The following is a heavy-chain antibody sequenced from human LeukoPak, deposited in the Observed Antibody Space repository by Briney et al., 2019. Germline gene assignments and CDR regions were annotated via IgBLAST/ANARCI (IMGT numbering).Heavy chain of an antibody. D-gene: IGHD3-22*01. CDR1: GGSISTNSYY. CDR2: INHSGST. V-gene: IGHV4-39*07. Sequence: PSETLSLTCTVSGGSISTNSYYWSWIRQPPGKGLEWIGEINHSGSTNYNPSLKSRVTISVDTSKNQFSLKLSSVTAADTAVYYCARGEVTTAYYYDSSGYYSDDYWGQGTLVTVSS. CDR3: ARGEVTTAYYYDSSGYYSDDY. J-gene: IGHJ4*02.